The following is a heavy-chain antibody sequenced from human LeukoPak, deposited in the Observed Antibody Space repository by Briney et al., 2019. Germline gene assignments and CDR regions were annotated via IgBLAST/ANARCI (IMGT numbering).Heavy chain of an antibody. CDR2: IKSKSDGGTI. V-gene: IGHV3-15*01. Sequence: GASLRLSCVGSGFTFSDAWMSWVRQAPGKGLEWVGRIKSKSDGGTIDYAAPVKGRFTISRDDSRNTLYLQMNSLKTEDTAVYYCTTRRQDGWWGQGTLVTVS. J-gene: IGHJ4*02. CDR3: TTRRQDGW. D-gene: IGHD2-15*01. CDR1: GFTFSDAW.